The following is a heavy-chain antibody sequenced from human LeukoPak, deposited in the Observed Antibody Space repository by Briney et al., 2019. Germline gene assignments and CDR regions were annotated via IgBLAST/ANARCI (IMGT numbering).Heavy chain of an antibody. CDR1: GFTFRSYP. CDR3: AREGSSGYYPY. D-gene: IGHD3-22*01. CDR2: ISYDGSEK. V-gene: IGHV3-30-3*01. J-gene: IGHJ4*02. Sequence: GGSLRLSCAASGFTFRSYPMHWARQAPGKGLEWVAVISYDGSEKHYADPVKGRFTISRDNSKNTLYLQMNSLRAEDTAVYYCAREGSSGYYPYWGQGILVTVPS.